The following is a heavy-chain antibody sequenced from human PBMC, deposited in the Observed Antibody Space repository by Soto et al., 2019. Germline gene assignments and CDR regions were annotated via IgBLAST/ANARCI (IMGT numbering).Heavy chain of an antibody. CDR3: TKDLAYYLDY. Sequence: QVQLVESGGGVVQPGRSLRLSCVASGFTFSTYGMHWVRQAPGKGLDWVAFISYDGSNKYYADSVKGRFTISRDNSKNPLDLQMNSLRDEDTAVYYCTKDLAYYLDYWGQGTLVTVSS. CDR1: GFTFSTYG. V-gene: IGHV3-30*18. CDR2: ISYDGSNK. J-gene: IGHJ4*02.